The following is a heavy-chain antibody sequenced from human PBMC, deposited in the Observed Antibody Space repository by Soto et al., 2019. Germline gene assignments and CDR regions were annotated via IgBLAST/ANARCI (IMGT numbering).Heavy chain of an antibody. V-gene: IGHV1-24*01. CDR1: GYTLTELS. CDR3: ATGTSSGYPDAFYI. Sequence: ASVKVSCKVSGYTLTELSMHWVRQAPGKGHEWMGGFDPEDGETIYAQKFQGRVTMTEDTSTDTAYMELSSLRSEDTAVYYCATGTSSGYPDAFYIWGQRTMVTVSS. D-gene: IGHD3-22*01. J-gene: IGHJ3*02. CDR2: FDPEDGET.